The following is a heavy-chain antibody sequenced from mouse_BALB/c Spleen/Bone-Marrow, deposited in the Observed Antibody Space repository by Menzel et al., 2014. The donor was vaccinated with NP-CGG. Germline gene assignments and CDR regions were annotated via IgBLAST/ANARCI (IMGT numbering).Heavy chain of an antibody. J-gene: IGHJ3*01. V-gene: IGHV2-9*02. CDR2: IWAGGST. D-gene: IGHD1-1*01. Sequence: VQGVESGPGLVAPSQSLSITCTVSEFSLTSYGVHWVRQPPGKGLEWLGVIWAGGSTNYNSALMSRLSISKDNSKSQVFLKMNSLQTDGTAMYYCARGGSSRAWFAYWGQGTLVTVSA. CDR3: ARGGSSRAWFAY. CDR1: EFSLTSYG.